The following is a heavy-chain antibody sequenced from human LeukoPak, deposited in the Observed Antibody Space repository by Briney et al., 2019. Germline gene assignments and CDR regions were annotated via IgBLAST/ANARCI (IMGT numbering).Heavy chain of an antibody. CDR1: GYSFTSYW. J-gene: IGHJ4*02. CDR3: VRQGGSGDYYKLPVDY. V-gene: IGHV5-51*01. Sequence: GESLKISCKGSGYSFTSYWIGWVRQMPGKGLEWMGIIYPGDSDTRYSPSFQGQVTISVDTSISVAYLQWSNLKASDSAMYYCVRQGGSGDYYKLPVDYWGQGTQVTVSS. CDR2: IYPGDSDT. D-gene: IGHD3-10*01.